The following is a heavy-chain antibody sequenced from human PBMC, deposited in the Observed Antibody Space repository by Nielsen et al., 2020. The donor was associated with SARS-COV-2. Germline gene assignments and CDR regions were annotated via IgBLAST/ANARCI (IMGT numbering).Heavy chain of an antibody. V-gene: IGHV3-33*08. Sequence: GGSLRLSCAASGFTFSSYGMHWVRQAPGKGLEWVAVIWYDGSNKYYADSVKGRFTISRDNSKNTLYLQMNSLRAEDTAVYYCATEGGTYDYVWGSYRFYWGQGTLVTVSS. CDR1: GFTFSSYG. CDR3: ATEGGTYDYVWGSYRFY. CDR2: IWYDGSNK. D-gene: IGHD3-16*02. J-gene: IGHJ4*02.